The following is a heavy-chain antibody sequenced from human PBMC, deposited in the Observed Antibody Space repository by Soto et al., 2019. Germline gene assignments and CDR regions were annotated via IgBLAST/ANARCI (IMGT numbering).Heavy chain of an antibody. CDR1: GDSISTFY. CDR2: IHYSGST. J-gene: IGHJ4*02. V-gene: IGHV4-59*01. Sequence: LSLTCTVSGDSISTFYWSWIRQPPGKGLEWIGYIHYSGSTNYNPSLKSQVIISVDTSKNQFSLKLSSVTAADTAVYFCARVRSNLFDYWGQGTLVTVSS. CDR3: ARVRSNLFDY. D-gene: IGHD3-3*01.